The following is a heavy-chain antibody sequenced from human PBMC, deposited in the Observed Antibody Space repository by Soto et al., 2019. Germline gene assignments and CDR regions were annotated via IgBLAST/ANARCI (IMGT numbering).Heavy chain of an antibody. J-gene: IGHJ6*02. CDR2: INHSGSP. CDR1: GGPLRGYY. D-gene: IGHD4-17*01. Sequence: SETLSLTCAVYGGPLRGYYWTWIRQPPGKGMEWIGEINHSGSPNHNPSLKSRVTISVDTSKNQFSLKLSSVTAADTAVYYCTGGYTVTPDGDYNYSGIYVWGQGTTVNVSS. CDR3: TGGYTVTPDGDYNYSGIYV. V-gene: IGHV4-34*01.